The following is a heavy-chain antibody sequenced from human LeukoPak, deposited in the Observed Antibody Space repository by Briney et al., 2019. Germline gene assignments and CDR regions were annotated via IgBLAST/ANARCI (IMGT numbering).Heavy chain of an antibody. CDR2: IYYRGST. CDR3: AREMVGYWYFDL. D-gene: IGHD2-8*01. V-gene: IGHV4-59*12. CDR1: GGSISSYY. Sequence: PSETLSLTCTVSGGSISSYYWSWIRQPPGKGLECIGYIYYRGSTNYNPSLKSRVTISVDTSKNQFSLKLSSVTAADTAVYYCAREMVGYWYFDLWGRGTLVTVSS. J-gene: IGHJ2*01.